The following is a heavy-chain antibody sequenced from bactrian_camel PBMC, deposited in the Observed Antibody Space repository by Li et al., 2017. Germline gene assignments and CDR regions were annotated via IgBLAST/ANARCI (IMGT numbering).Heavy chain of an antibody. CDR2: ISFGGTTT. CDR3: ARGALVSFRELTF. D-gene: IGHD6*01. CDR1: GFTFSSYW. Sequence: VQLVESGGGLVQPGGSLRLSCAASGFTFSSYWMYWVRQAPGKGLEWVSGISFGGTTTAYADTAKGRFTISRDNTNNILYLQLDSLKTEDTAMYFCARGALVSFRELTFWGQGTQVTVS. J-gene: IGHJ4*01. V-gene: IGHV3S1*01.